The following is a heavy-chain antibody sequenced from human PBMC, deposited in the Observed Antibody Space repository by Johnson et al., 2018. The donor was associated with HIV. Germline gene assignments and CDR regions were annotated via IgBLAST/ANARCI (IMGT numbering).Heavy chain of an antibody. CDR1: GFTVSSNY. J-gene: IGHJ3*02. CDR2: TKNKDNSYTT. CDR3: ALSYSLDAFDI. V-gene: IGHV3-72*01. Sequence: VQLVESGGGLVQPGGSLILSCAASGFTVSSNYMSWVRQAPGKGLEWVGRTKNKDNSYTTEYAASVKGRFTISRDDSKNSLYLQMNSLKTEDTAVYYCALSYSLDAFDIWGQGTMVTVSS. D-gene: IGHD2-21*01.